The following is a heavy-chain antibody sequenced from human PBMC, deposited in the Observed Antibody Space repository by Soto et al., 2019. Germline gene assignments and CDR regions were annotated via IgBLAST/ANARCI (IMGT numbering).Heavy chain of an antibody. CDR2: ISAYNGNT. CDR3: ARGSDFWSGYNPGDPFDI. Sequence: ASVKVSCKASGYTFTSYGISWVRQAPGQGLEWMGWISAYNGNTNYAQKLQGRVTMTTDTSTSTAYMELRSLRSDDTAVYYCARGSDFWSGYNPGDPFDIWGQGTMVPVSS. CDR1: GYTFTSYG. D-gene: IGHD3-3*01. V-gene: IGHV1-18*01. J-gene: IGHJ3*02.